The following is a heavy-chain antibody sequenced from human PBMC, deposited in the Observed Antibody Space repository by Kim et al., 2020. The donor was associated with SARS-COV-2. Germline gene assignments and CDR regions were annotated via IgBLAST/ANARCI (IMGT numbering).Heavy chain of an antibody. V-gene: IGHV3-30*01. CDR3: ARVKEGSTLDY. Sequence: KYYADSVKGRFTISRDNSKNTLYLQMNSLRAEDTAVYYCARVKEGSTLDYWGQGTLVTVSS. CDR2: K. J-gene: IGHJ4*02. D-gene: IGHD3-10*01.